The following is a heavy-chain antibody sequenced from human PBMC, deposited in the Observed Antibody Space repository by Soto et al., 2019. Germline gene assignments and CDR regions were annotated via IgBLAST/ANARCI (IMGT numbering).Heavy chain of an antibody. V-gene: IGHV1-69*13. CDR2: IIPIFGTA. Sequence: SVKVSCKASGYTFTSYGISXXXXXXXXXLEWMGGIIPIFGTANYAQKFQGRVTITADESTSTAYMELSSLRSEDTAVYYCARGKTITMVRGVMTHYYYGMDVWGQGTTVTVSS. D-gene: IGHD3-10*01. CDR3: ARGKTITMVRGVMTHYYYGMDV. CDR1: GYTFTSYG. J-gene: IGHJ6*02.